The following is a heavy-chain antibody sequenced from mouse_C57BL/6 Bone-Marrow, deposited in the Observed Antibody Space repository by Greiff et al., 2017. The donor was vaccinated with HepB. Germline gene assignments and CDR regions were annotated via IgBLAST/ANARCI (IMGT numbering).Heavy chain of an antibody. Sequence: QVQLQQPGAELVRPGSSVKLSCKASGYTFTSYWMHWVKQRPIQGLEWIGNIDPSDSETHYNQKFKDKATLTVDKSSSTAYMQLSSLTAEDSAVSDGARTHYEAMDYWGRGTAVTV. V-gene: IGHV1-52*01. CDR1: GYTFTSYW. J-gene: IGHJ4*01. CDR2: IDPSDSET. CDR3: ARTHYEAMDY.